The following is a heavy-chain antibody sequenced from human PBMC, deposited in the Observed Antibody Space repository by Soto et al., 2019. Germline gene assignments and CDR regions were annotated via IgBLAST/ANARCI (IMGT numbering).Heavy chain of an antibody. D-gene: IGHD1-26*01. CDR3: AREFAVKTLFNSGSLHFDY. J-gene: IGHJ4*02. CDR1: GYTFTDHY. V-gene: IGHV1-2*07. Sequence: QEQLVQSGAELRKPGASVKVSCKASGYTFTDHYVLWVRQAPGQGLEWMGWINTKTGASKYVHEFQGRVTMTRDTSINTAYMELSRLRSDDTAIYYCAREFAVKTLFNSGSLHFDYWGQGTLVTVSS. CDR2: INTKTGAS.